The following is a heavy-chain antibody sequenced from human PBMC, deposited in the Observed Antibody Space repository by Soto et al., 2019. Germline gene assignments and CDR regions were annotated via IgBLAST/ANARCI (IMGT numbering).Heavy chain of an antibody. CDR3: ARDRYKPYYYGMDV. D-gene: IGHD2-2*02. CDR2: ISSSGSTI. CDR1: GFIFSSYE. J-gene: IGHJ6*02. V-gene: IGHV3-48*03. Sequence: GGSLRLSCAASGFIFSSYEMNWVRQAPGKGLEWVSYISSSGSTIYDADSVKGRCTISRDNAKNSLYLQMNSLRAEDTAVYYCARDRYKPYYYGMDVWGQGTTVTVSS.